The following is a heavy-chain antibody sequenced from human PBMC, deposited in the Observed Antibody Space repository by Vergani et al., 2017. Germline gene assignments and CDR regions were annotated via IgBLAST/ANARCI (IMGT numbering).Heavy chain of an antibody. D-gene: IGHD6-19*01. CDR3: ARAIKGSSGPHYFDY. J-gene: IGHJ4*02. Sequence: QLQLQESGPGLVKPSATLSLTCSVSGASIRSSNYYWGWIRQPPGKGLEWIASIYYSGSTYYNPSLKSRVTISVDTSKNQFSLKLSSVTAADTAVYYCARAIKGSSGPHYFDYWGQGTLVTVSS. CDR2: IYYSGST. CDR1: GASIRSSNYY. V-gene: IGHV4-39*07.